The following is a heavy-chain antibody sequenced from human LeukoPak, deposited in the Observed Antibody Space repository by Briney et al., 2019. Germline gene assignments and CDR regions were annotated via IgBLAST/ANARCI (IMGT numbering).Heavy chain of an antibody. CDR2: INHSGST. V-gene: IGHV4-34*01. D-gene: IGHD3-10*01. J-gene: IGHJ5*02. CDR3: ARSRRGMVRGVLARNLSGGNWFDP. CDR1: GGSFSGYY. Sequence: SETLSLTCAVYGGSFSGYYWSWIRQPPGKGLEWIGEINHSGSTNYNPSLKSRVTISVDTSKNQFSLKLSSVTAADTAVYYCARSRRGMVRGVLARNLSGGNWFDPWGQGTLVTASS.